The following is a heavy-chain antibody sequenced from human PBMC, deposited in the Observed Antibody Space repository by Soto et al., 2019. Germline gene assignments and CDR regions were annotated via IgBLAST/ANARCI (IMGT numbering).Heavy chain of an antibody. Sequence: SETLSLTCTVSGGSISSYYWSWIRQPPGKGLEWIGYIYYSGSTNYNPSLKSRVTISVDTSKNQFSLKLSSVTAADTAVYYCARARELKYSSSPFDYSGQRTLDSVSS. J-gene: IGHJ4*02. V-gene: IGHV4-59*01. CDR3: ARARELKYSSSPFDY. CDR1: GGSISSYY. CDR2: IYYSGST. D-gene: IGHD6-13*01.